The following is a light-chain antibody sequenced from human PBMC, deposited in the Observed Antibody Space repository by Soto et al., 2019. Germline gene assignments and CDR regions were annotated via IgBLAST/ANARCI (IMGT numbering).Light chain of an antibody. Sequence: LTQPASVSGSPGQSITISCTGTSSDVGGYNYVSWYQQHPGKAPKLMIYDVRNRASGASNRFSGSKSGNTASLTISGLQAEDEADYYCTSYTSSSTLYVFGTGTKVTVL. V-gene: IGLV2-14*01. CDR3: TSYTSSSTLYV. CDR2: DVR. J-gene: IGLJ1*01. CDR1: SSDVGGYNY.